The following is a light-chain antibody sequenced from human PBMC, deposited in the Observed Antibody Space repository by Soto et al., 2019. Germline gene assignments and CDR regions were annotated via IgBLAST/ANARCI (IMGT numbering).Light chain of an antibody. CDR1: QSVSSN. V-gene: IGKV3-15*01. J-gene: IGKJ2*01. Sequence: EKVMTQSPATLSVSPGERVTLCCRASQSVSSNLAWYQQKPGQAPRLLIYGASTRATDIPARFGGSGSGTEFTLTISSLPPEDFAVYYCQQYTNWPPYTFGQGTKLEIK. CDR3: QQYTNWPPYT. CDR2: GAS.